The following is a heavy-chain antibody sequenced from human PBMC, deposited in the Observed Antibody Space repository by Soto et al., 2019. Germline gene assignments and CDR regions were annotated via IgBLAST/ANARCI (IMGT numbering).Heavy chain of an antibody. J-gene: IGHJ3*02. CDR2: INPSGGST. D-gene: IGHD6-19*01. CDR3: ARTILHSRGLALLDAFDI. CDR1: GYTFTSYY. Sequence: ASVKVSCKASGYTFTSYYMHWVRQAPGQGLEWMGIINPSGGSTSYAQKFQGRVTMTRDTSTSTFYMELSSLRSEDTAVYYFARTILHSRGLALLDAFDIWGQGTMVTVSS. V-gene: IGHV1-46*03.